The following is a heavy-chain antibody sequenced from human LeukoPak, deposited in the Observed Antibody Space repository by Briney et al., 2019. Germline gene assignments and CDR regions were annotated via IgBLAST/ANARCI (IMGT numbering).Heavy chain of an antibody. J-gene: IGHJ3*02. CDR3: AKDLIRGYYYDSSGSAFDI. CDR1: GFTFSSYS. V-gene: IGHV3-48*01. CDR2: ISSSSSTI. D-gene: IGHD3-22*01. Sequence: GGSLRLSCAASGFTFSSYSMNWVRQAPGKGLEWVSYISSSSSTIYYADSVKGRFTISRDNAKNSLYLQMNSLRAEDTAVYYCAKDLIRGYYYDSSGSAFDIWGQGTMVTVSS.